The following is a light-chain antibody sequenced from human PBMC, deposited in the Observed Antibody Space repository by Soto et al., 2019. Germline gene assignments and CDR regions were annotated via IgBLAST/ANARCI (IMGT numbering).Light chain of an antibody. J-gene: IGKJ4*01. CDR3: QQRSNWPPT. CDR2: DAS. Sequence: EIVLTQSPATLSLSPGERATLSCRASQTVSSYLLWYQQKRGQAPRLLIYDASNRATGIPARFSGSGSGTDFTLTISSLEPEDFAVYYCQQRSNWPPTFGGGTKVDIK. CDR1: QTVSSY. V-gene: IGKV3-11*01.